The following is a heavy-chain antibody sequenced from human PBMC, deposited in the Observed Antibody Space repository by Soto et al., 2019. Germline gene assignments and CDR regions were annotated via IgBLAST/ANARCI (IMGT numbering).Heavy chain of an antibody. CDR1: GFKSRFYC. V-gene: IGHV3-23*01. J-gene: IGHJ5*02. CDR3: SKGEMSTIRNSFDP. D-gene: IGHD1-7*01. Sequence: FLRLSCTAFGFKSRFYCMSRVRQTTGKGLEWVAALSRSGGATYYADSVRGRFTISRDASKDTLFLQMSNLRAEDTALYYCSKGEMSTIRNSFDPWGQGTLVTVSS. CDR2: LSRSGGAT.